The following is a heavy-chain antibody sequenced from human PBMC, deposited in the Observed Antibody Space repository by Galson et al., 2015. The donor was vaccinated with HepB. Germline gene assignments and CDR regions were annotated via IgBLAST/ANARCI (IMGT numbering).Heavy chain of an antibody. D-gene: IGHD3-10*01. CDR2: INSDGSST. CDR1: GFTFSSYW. Sequence: SLRLSCAASGFTFSSYWMHWVRQAPVKGLVWVSRINSDGSSTSYAGSVKGRFTFSRDNAKNTLYLQMNSLRAEDTAVYYCAARLLHSGGMDVWGQGTTVTVSS. J-gene: IGHJ6*02. V-gene: IGHV3-74*01. CDR3: AARLLHSGGMDV.